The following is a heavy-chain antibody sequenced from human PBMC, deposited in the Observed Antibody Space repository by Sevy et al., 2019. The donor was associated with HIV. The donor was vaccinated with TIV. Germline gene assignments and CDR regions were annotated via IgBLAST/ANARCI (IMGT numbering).Heavy chain of an antibody. CDR2: ISWNSGSI. Sequence: GGSLRLSCAASGFTFDDYAMHWVRQAPGKGLEWVSGISWNSGSIGYADSVKGRFTISRDNAKNSLYLRMNSLRAEDTALYYCAKDKTHCSGGSCYPDAFDIWGQGTMVTVSS. CDR3: AKDKTHCSGGSCYPDAFDI. CDR1: GFTFDDYA. J-gene: IGHJ3*02. V-gene: IGHV3-9*01. D-gene: IGHD2-15*01.